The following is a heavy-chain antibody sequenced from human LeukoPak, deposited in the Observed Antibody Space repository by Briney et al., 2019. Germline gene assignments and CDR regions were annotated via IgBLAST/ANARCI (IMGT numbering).Heavy chain of an antibody. CDR3: ARAPVTASAPNY. CDR2: IHYSGGT. J-gene: IGHJ4*02. V-gene: IGHV4-61*01. Sequence: SETLSLTCTVSGGSVSSNNYYWSWIRPPPGKGLEWIGYIHYSGGTKYDPSLKSRVTISLDTSKNQFSLNLSSVTAADTAVYYCARAPVTASAPNYWGQGTLVTVSS. CDR1: GGSVSSNNYY. D-gene: IGHD6-13*01.